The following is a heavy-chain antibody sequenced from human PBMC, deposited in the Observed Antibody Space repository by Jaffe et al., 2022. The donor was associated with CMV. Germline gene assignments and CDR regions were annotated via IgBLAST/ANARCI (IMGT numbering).Heavy chain of an antibody. J-gene: IGHJ4*02. CDR3: TRDIVAYCGGDCPNDY. V-gene: IGHV3-49*04. D-gene: IGHD2-21*02. CDR2: IRTKAYGGTT. Sequence: EVQLVESGGGLVQPGRSLRLSCTASGFTFGDYALNWVRQAPGKGLEWVGFIRTKAYGGTTDYAASLKGRVTISRDDSKNIAYLQMNSLKTEDTAVYYCTRDIVAYCGGDCPNDYWGQGTLVTVSS. CDR1: GFTFGDYA.